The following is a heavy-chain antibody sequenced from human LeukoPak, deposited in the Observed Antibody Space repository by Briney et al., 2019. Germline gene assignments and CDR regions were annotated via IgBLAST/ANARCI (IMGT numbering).Heavy chain of an antibody. D-gene: IGHD3-10*01. Sequence: ASVKVSFKASGYTFTGYYTHWVRQAPGQGLEWMGRINPNSGGTNYAQKFQGRVTMTRDTSISTAYMELSRLRSDDTAVYYCARNYYGSGSYYKGHFDYWGQGTLVTVSS. CDR3: ARNYYGSGSYYKGHFDY. CDR2: INPNSGGT. V-gene: IGHV1-2*06. CDR1: GYTFTGYY. J-gene: IGHJ4*02.